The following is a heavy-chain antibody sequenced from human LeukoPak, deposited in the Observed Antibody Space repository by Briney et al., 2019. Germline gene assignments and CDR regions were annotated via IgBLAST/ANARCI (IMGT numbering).Heavy chain of an antibody. CDR3: ARCADSSWYFRDP. CDR2: IYYSGST. J-gene: IGHJ5*02. V-gene: IGHV4-39*01. D-gene: IGHD6-13*01. Sequence: SETLSLTCTVSGGSISSSSYYWGWIRQPPGKGLEWIGSIYYSGSTYYNPSLKSRVTISVDTSKNQFSLKLSSVTAADTAVYYCARCADSSWYFRDPWGQGTLVTVSS. CDR1: GGSISSSSYY.